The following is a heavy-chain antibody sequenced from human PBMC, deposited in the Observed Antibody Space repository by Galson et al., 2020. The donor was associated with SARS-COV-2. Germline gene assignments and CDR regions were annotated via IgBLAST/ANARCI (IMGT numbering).Heavy chain of an antibody. Sequence: GGSLRLSCAASGFTFSSYEMNWVRQAPGKGLEWVSYISSSGSTIYYADSVKGRFTISRDNAKNSLYLQMNSLRAEDTAVYYCARVSGVRGVIGPRYYFDYWGQGTLVTVSS. CDR2: ISSSGSTI. J-gene: IGHJ4*02. CDR3: ARVSGVRGVIGPRYYFDY. CDR1: GFTFSSYE. V-gene: IGHV3-48*03. D-gene: IGHD3-10*01.